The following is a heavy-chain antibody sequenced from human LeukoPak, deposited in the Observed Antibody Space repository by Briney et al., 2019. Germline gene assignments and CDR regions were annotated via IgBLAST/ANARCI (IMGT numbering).Heavy chain of an antibody. CDR2: ISYSGST. Sequence: SETLSLTCTVSGGSISSGGYYWSWIRQHPGRGLEWIGYISYSGSTYYNPPLKSRVTISVDTSRNQFSLKLSSVTAADTAVYYCARDLGYCTSTSCRYFDFWGQGTQVTVSS. CDR1: GGSISSGGYY. J-gene: IGHJ4*02. CDR3: ARDLGYCTSTSCRYFDF. V-gene: IGHV4-31*03. D-gene: IGHD2-2*01.